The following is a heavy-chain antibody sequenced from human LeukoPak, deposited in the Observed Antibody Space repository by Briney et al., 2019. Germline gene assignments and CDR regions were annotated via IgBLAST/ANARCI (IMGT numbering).Heavy chain of an antibody. D-gene: IGHD3-10*01. CDR1: GYTFTSYG. J-gene: IGHJ5*02. V-gene: IGHV1-18*01. CDR2: ISAYNGNT. CDR3: ARDSLTMVRGVIPNNWFDP. Sequence: ASVKVSCKASGYTFTSYGISWVRQAPGQGLEWMGWISAYNGNTNYAQKLQGRVTMTTDTSTSTAYMELRSLRSDDTAVYYCARDSLTMVRGVIPNNWFDPWGQGTLVTVSS.